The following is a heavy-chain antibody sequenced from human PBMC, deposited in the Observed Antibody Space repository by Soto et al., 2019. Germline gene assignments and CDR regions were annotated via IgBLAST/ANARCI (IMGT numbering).Heavy chain of an antibody. J-gene: IGHJ4*02. CDR3: ASFAQGSSGYYNF. CDR1: GGSFTSYG. Sequence: SIKIWYSGAGGSFTSYGVGWVRQMPGKGLEWMGIIYPGDSDTRYKSSFQGQVAISADKSISTAYLQWSSLKASDTAMYYCASFAQGSSGYYNFWGQGTLVTVSS. CDR2: IYPGDSDT. D-gene: IGHD3-22*01. V-gene: IGHV5-51*01.